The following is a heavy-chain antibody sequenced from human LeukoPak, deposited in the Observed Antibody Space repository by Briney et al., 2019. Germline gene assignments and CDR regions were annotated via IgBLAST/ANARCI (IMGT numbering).Heavy chain of an antibody. V-gene: IGHV3-21*01. CDR2: ISSSSSYI. D-gene: IGHD2-15*01. CDR3: ARCSGGSCYSVY. CDR1: GFTFSSYS. Sequence: PGGSLRLSCAASGFTFSSYSMNWFRQAPGKGLEWVSSISSSSSYIYYADSVKGRFTISRDNAKNSLYLQMNSLRAEDTAVYYRARCSGGSCYSVYWGQGTLVTVSS. J-gene: IGHJ4*02.